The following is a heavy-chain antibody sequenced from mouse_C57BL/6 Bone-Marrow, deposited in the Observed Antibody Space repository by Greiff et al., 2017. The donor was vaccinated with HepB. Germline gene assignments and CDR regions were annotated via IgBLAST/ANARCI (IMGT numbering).Heavy chain of an antibody. CDR2: IWTGGGT. D-gene: IGHD1-1*01. Sequence: VKLQESGPGLVAPSQSLSITCTVSGFSLTSYAISWVRQPPGKGLEWLGVIWTGGGTNYNSALKSRLSISKDNSKSQVFLKMNSLQTDDTARYYCARKDTTVPYWYFDVWGTGTTVTVSS. CDR3: ARKDTTVPYWYFDV. J-gene: IGHJ1*03. CDR1: GFSLTSYA. V-gene: IGHV2-9-1*01.